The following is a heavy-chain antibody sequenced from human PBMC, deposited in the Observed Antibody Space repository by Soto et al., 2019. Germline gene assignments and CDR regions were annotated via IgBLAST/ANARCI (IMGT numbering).Heavy chain of an antibody. Sequence: EVQLVESGGGLVQPGGSLRLSCAASGFTFSSYSMNWVRQAPGKGLEWVSYISSSSSTIYYADSVKGRFTISRDNAKNSLYLQMNSLRDDDTAVYYCARDFLEWLLGTYYYYGMDVWGQGTTVTVSS. J-gene: IGHJ6*02. D-gene: IGHD3-3*01. CDR1: GFTFSSYS. CDR3: ARDFLEWLLGTYYYYGMDV. CDR2: ISSSSSTI. V-gene: IGHV3-48*02.